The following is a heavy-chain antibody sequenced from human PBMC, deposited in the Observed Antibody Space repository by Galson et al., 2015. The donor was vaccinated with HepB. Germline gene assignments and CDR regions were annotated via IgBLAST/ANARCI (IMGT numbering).Heavy chain of an antibody. CDR2: IIPILGIA. D-gene: IGHD2-15*01. J-gene: IGHJ5*02. V-gene: IGHV1-69*02. Sequence: SVKVSCKASGGTFSSYTISWVRQAPGQGLEWMGRIIPILGIANYAQKFQGRVTITADKSTSTAYMELSSLRSEDTAVYYCARYRADCSGGSCYSFFWFDPWGQGTLVTVSS. CDR3: ARYRADCSGGSCYSFFWFDP. CDR1: GGTFSSYT.